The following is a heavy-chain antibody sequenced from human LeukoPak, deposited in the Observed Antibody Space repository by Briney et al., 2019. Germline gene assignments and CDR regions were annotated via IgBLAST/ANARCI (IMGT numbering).Heavy chain of an antibody. CDR1: GFTFGDYA. CDR2: IRSKAYGGTT. CDR3: THCSSTSCYAGNWFDP. J-gene: IGHJ5*02. V-gene: IGHV3-49*03. Sequence: GGSLRLSCTASGFTFGDYAMSWFRQAPGKGLEWVGFIRSKAYGGTTEYAAPVKGRFTISRDDSKSIAYLQMNSLKTEDTAVYYCTHCSSTSCYAGNWFDPWGQGTLVTVSS. D-gene: IGHD2-2*01.